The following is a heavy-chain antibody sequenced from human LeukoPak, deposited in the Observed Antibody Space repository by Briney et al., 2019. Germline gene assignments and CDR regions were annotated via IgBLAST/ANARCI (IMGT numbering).Heavy chain of an antibody. CDR3: VRDNPYTFDS. D-gene: IGHD4-11*01. V-gene: IGHV3-74*01. CDR1: GFTFSSYW. CDR2: IYSDGSGT. J-gene: IGHJ4*01. Sequence: PGGSLRLSCAASGFTFSSYWMHWVRQAPGKGLVWVSRIYSDGSGTSYADSVKGRFTISRDNAKSTLSREMNSVIAEDTAIYYCVRDNPYTFDSWRQGTLVTVSS.